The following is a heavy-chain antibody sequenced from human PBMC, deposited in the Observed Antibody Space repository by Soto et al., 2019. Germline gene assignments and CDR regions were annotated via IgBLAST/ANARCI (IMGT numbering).Heavy chain of an antibody. J-gene: IGHJ6*02. Sequence: EVQLLESGGNLVQPGGSLRLSCAASGFSFSSYAMSWVRQAPGKGLEWVSTISGSGGSTYYADSEKGRFTISRDNSKNTLYLQLNSLSVEDTAVYYSEQDSGMDVWGQGTTVTVSS. V-gene: IGHV3-23*01. CDR1: GFSFSSYA. CDR2: ISGSGGST. CDR3: EQDSGMDV.